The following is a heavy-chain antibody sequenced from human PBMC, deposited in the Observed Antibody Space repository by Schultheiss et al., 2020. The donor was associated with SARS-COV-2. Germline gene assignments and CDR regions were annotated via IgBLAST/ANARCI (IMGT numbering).Heavy chain of an antibody. D-gene: IGHD3-10*01. Sequence: GGSLRLSCAASGFTFSSYEMNWVRQAPGKGLEWVSVLFSAGYTYYADSVKGRFTISRDNAKNSLYLQMNSLRAEDTAVYYCARDEGRYFDYWGQGTLVTVSS. CDR2: LFSAGYT. CDR1: GFTFSSYE. V-gene: IGHV3-66*01. CDR3: ARDEGRYFDY. J-gene: IGHJ4*02.